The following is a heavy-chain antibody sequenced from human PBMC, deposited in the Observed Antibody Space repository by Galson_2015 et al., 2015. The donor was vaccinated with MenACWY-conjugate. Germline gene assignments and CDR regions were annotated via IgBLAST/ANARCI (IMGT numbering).Heavy chain of an antibody. D-gene: IGHD2-8*01. V-gene: IGHV3-48*01. Sequence: SLRLSCAASGLTFSTYTMNWVRQAPGKGLEWVSFISSGSNSIYYADSVKGRFTISRDNSKNTVFLQTNTLGADDTAIYYCAKEKAGAGVGAFDIWGQGTTVTVSS. CDR3: AKEKAGAGVGAFDI. CDR2: ISSGSNSI. CDR1: GLTFSTYT. J-gene: IGHJ3*02.